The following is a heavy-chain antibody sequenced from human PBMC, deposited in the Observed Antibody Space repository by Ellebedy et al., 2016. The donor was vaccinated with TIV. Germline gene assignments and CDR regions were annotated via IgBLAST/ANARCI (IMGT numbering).Heavy chain of an antibody. V-gene: IGHV3-23*01. CDR2: ISGSGGST. CDR1: GFTFSSYG. D-gene: IGHD3-22*01. J-gene: IGHJ4*02. Sequence: GESLKISXAASGFTFSSYGMHWVRQAPGKGLEWVSAISGSGGSTYYADSVKGRFTISRDNSKNTLYLQMNSLRGEDTAAYYCAKDDRRYYADTHGGYYFESWGQGTLVTVSS. CDR3: AKDDRRYYADTHGGYYFES.